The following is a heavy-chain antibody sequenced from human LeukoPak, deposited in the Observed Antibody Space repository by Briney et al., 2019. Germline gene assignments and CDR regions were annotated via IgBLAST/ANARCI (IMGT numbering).Heavy chain of an antibody. J-gene: IGHJ1*01. V-gene: IGHV4-34*01. CDR1: GGSFSDYY. Sequence: SETLSLTCAVYGGSFSDYYWSWIRQPPGKGLEWIGEINHSGSTNYNPSLKSRVAILVDTSKNQFSLKLISVTAADTAVYYCVQSDFWRDEYFQRWGQGTLVTVSS. CDR2: INHSGST. CDR3: VQSDFWRDEYFQR. D-gene: IGHD3-3*01.